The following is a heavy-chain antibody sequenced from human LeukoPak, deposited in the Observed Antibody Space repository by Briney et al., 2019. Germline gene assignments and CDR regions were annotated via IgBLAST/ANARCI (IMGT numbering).Heavy chain of an antibody. Sequence: GGSLRLSCAASGFTFSNYAMTWARRAPGKGLEWVSTISYSGDNTYYADSAKGRFTISRDNSRFTVYLQMNNLRAEDTAIYFCVKRGANYGPFDNWGQGTLVTVSS. D-gene: IGHD3-10*01. CDR3: VKRGANYGPFDN. CDR2: ISYSGDNT. J-gene: IGHJ4*02. CDR1: GFTFSNYA. V-gene: IGHV3-23*01.